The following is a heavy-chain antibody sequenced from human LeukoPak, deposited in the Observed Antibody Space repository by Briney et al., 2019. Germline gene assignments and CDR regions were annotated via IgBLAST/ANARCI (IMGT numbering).Heavy chain of an antibody. J-gene: IGHJ4*02. D-gene: IGHD4-17*01. CDR3: ARGSRRTSTDYFDY. CDR2: IYTSGST. V-gene: IGHV4-4*07. Sequence: SETLSLTXTVSGGSISSYYWSWIRQPAGKGLEWIGRIYTSGSTNYNPSLKSRVTMSVDTSKNQFSLKLSSVTAADTAVYYCARGSRRTSTDYFDYWGQGTLVTVSS. CDR1: GGSISSYY.